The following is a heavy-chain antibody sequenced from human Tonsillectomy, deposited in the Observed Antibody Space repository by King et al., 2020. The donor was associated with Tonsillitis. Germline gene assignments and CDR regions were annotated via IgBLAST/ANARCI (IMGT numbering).Heavy chain of an antibody. V-gene: IGHV1-24*01. Sequence: GQLVQSGAEVKKPGASVKVSCKVSGYTLTELSMHWVRQAPGKGLQWVGGFDPEDDEPIYAQQFQGRVTMTEDTSTDTAYMELSSLKSEDTAVYYCVKGTGTVTSDAFDIWGQGTMVTVSS. D-gene: IGHD4-17*01. CDR2: FDPEDDEP. J-gene: IGHJ3*02. CDR1: GYTLTELS. CDR3: VKGTGTVTSDAFDI.